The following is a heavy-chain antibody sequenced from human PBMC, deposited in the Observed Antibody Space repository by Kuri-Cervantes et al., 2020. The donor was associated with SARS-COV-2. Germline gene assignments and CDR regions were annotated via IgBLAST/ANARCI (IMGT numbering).Heavy chain of an antibody. D-gene: IGHD2-21*02. CDR3: ARGGVVTADWYFDL. Sequence: GGSLRLSCAASGFPFRSYWMHWVRQAPGKGLVWVSRTNSDGISTSYADSVKGRFTISRDNAKNTLYLQLNSLRAEDTAVYYCARGGVVTADWYFDLWGRGTLVTVSS. CDR1: GFPFRSYW. CDR2: TNSDGIST. J-gene: IGHJ2*01. V-gene: IGHV3-74*01.